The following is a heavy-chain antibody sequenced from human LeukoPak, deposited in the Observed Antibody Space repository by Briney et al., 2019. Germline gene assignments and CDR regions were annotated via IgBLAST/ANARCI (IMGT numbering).Heavy chain of an antibody. CDR1: GFTFSSFG. Sequence: GGSLRLSWAASGFTFSSFGMHWLHQAPGKGLERVAIIWYDGNNKYYADSVKGRFTISRSNYKNMLYRQMNSLRAEDTALYYCAKDQGIGDYASTDYWGQGTLVTVSS. CDR3: AKDQGIGDYASTDY. CDR2: IWYDGNNK. D-gene: IGHD4-17*01. J-gene: IGHJ4*02. V-gene: IGHV3-33*06.